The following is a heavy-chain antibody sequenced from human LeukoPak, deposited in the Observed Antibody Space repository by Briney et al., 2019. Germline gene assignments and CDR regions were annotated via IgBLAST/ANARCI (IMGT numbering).Heavy chain of an antibody. Sequence: SETLSLTCTVSGGSISSYYWSWIRQPPGKGLEWIGYIYYSGSTKYSPSLKSRVTISVDTSKSQFSLKLSSVTAADTAVYYCGSGSYYFDYWGQGTLVTVST. CDR3: GSGSYYFDY. V-gene: IGHV4-59*08. D-gene: IGHD3-10*01. CDR2: IYYSGST. J-gene: IGHJ4*02. CDR1: GGSISSYY.